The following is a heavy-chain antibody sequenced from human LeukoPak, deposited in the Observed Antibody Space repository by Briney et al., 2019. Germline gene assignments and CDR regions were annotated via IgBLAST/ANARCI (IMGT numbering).Heavy chain of an antibody. CDR3: AETGSLMGRFFDY. V-gene: IGHV4-59*01. CDR1: GDSMTNYY. Sequence: PSETLSLTCTVSGDSMTNYYWNWIRQPPGKGLEWIGYIHYSGTTNYNPSLKSRLTMSVDTSKNQFSLKLTSVSAADTAMYFCAETGSLMGRFFDYWGQGIQVIVSS. D-gene: IGHD3-10*01. CDR2: IHYSGTT. J-gene: IGHJ4*02.